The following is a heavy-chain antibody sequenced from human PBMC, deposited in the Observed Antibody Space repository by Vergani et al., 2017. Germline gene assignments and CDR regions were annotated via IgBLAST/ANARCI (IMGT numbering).Heavy chain of an antibody. CDR2: IYYSGST. J-gene: IGHJ6*03. D-gene: IGHD6-13*01. Sequence: QLQLQESGPGLVKPSETLSLTCTVSGGSISSSSYYWGWIRQPPGKGLEWIGSIYYSGSTYYNPSLKSRVTTSVDTSKKQFSLRLSSVTAADTAVYYCARDTRGGEQQLVPYYYYYYMDVWGKGTTVTVSS. CDR3: ARDTRGGEQQLVPYYYYYYMDV. V-gene: IGHV4-39*07. CDR1: GGSISSSSYY.